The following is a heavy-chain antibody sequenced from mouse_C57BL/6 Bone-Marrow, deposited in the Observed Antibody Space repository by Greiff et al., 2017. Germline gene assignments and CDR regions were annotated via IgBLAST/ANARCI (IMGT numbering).Heavy chain of an antibody. D-gene: IGHD2-3*01. CDR2: IDPSDSYT. CDR3: ARVGYYVGYYAMDY. J-gene: IGHJ4*01. Sequence: QVQLQQSGAELVMPGASVKLSCKASGYTFTSYWMHWVKQRPGQGLEWIGEIDPSDSYTNYNQKFKGKSTLTVDKSSSTAYMQLSSLTSEDSAVYYCARVGYYVGYYAMDYWGQGTSVTVSS. V-gene: IGHV1-69*01. CDR1: GYTFTSYW.